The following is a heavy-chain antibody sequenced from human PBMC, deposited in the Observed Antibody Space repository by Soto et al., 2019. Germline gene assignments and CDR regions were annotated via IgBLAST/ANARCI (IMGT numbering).Heavy chain of an antibody. J-gene: IGHJ4*02. Sequence: QVQLVQSGAEVKKPGSSVKISCQASGGTFSTSTISWVRQAPGQGLEWMGRTIPIVDRAIYAQNFQGRVTMTADKSTNTVYMEMFSLRYDDTAVYYCARAVAGTSILDSWGQGTLVTVSS. V-gene: IGHV1-69*08. CDR2: TIPIVDRA. CDR3: ARAVAGTSILDS. D-gene: IGHD6-19*01. CDR1: GGTFSTST.